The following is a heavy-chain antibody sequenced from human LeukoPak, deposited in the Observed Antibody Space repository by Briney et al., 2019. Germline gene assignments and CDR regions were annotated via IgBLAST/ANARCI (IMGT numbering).Heavy chain of an antibody. J-gene: IGHJ4*02. Sequence: GGSLRLSCAASGFTFSEFWMHWVRQVPGKGLMWVSRIHKDGLHTWYADSMKGRFTISIDNAENTVYLQLNSLRVEDTAVYYCARESEAAGTYYLDHWGQGNLVTVSS. CDR3: ARESEAAGTYYLDH. CDR1: GFTFSEFW. V-gene: IGHV3-74*01. D-gene: IGHD6-25*01. CDR2: IHKDGLHT.